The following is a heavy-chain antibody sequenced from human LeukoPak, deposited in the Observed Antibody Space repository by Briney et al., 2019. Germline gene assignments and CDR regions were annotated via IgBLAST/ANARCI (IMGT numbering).Heavy chain of an antibody. CDR1: GFTFSSYW. D-gene: IGHD6-13*01. CDR2: IKQDGSEK. Sequence: PGGSLRLSCAASGFTFSSYWMSWVRQAPGKGLEWVANIKQDGSEKYYVDSVKGRFTISRDNAKNSLYLQMNSLRAEDTAVYYCARDKTSSSGSLDYWGQGTLVTVSS. V-gene: IGHV3-7*01. CDR3: ARDKTSSSGSLDY. J-gene: IGHJ4*02.